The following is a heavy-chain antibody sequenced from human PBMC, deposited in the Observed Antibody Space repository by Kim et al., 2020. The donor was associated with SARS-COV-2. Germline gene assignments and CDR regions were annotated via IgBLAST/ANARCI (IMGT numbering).Heavy chain of an antibody. CDR1: GFTFSSYG. Sequence: GGSLRLSCAASGFTFSSYGMHWVRQAPGKGLEWVAVISFDGSNTYYADSVKGRFTISRDNSKHTLYLQMNSLRAEDTAVYYCAEELSTGGSGSYYGMDVWGQGTTVTVSS. CDR3: AEELSTGGSGSYYGMDV. V-gene: IGHV3-30*18. CDR2: ISFDGSNT. J-gene: IGHJ6*02. D-gene: IGHD3-10*01.